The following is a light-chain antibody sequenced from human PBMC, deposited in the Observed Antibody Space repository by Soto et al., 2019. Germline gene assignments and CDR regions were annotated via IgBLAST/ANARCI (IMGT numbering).Light chain of an antibody. CDR3: QQRSNSCM. CDR2: DAS. CDR1: QSGSSY. V-gene: IGKV3-11*01. Sequence: EIVLTQSPATLSLPPVAITTLSCIASQSGSSYLAWYQQKPGEAPSLLIYDASNRATGIPARFSGSGSGTDFSLTISSLVREDFAVYYCQQRSNSCMFGQGSKVAIK. J-gene: IGKJ1*01.